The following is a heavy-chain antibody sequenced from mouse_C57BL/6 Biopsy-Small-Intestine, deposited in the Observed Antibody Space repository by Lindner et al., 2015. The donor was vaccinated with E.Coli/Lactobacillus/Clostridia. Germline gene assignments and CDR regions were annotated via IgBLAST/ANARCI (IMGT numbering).Heavy chain of an antibody. V-gene: IGHV10-1*01. J-gene: IGHJ1*03. D-gene: IGHD1-1*01. CDR3: VRQLLLRSPFDV. Sequence: VQLQESGGGLVQPKGSLKLSCAASGFSFNTYAMNWVRQAPGKGLEWVARIRSKSNNYATYYADSVKDRFTISRDDSESMLYLQMNNLKTEDTAMYYCVRQLLLRSPFDVWGTGTTVTVSS. CDR1: GFSFNTYA. CDR2: IRSKSNNYAT.